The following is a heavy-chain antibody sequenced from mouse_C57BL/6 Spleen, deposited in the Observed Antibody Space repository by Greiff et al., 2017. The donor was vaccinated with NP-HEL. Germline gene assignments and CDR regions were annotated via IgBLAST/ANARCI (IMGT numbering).Heavy chain of an antibody. D-gene: IGHD1-1*01. V-gene: IGHV1-82*01. CDR3: ASPNYYGSSYDAMDY. J-gene: IGHJ4*01. CDR1: SYAFSSSW. CDR2: IYPGDGDT. Sequence: QVQLQQSGPELVKPGASVKISCKASSYAFSSSWMNWVKQRPGKGLEWIGRIYPGDGDTNYNGKFKGKATLTADKSSSTAYMQLSSLTSEDSAVYFCASPNYYGSSYDAMDYWGQGTSVTVSS.